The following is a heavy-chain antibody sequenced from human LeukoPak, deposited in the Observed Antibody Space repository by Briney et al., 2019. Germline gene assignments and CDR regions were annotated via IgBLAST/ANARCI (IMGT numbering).Heavy chain of an antibody. CDR3: AKIAAANCGGDCYSGAYYFDY. CDR1: GFTLSTYA. CDR2: TSSSDAGT. Sequence: GGSLRLSCAASGFTLSTYAMSWVRQTPGKGLEWVAATSSSDAGTYHADSVRGRFTISRDNSKNTLYLQMNSLRAEDTAVYYCAKIAAANCGGDCYSGAYYFDYWGQGTLVTVSS. J-gene: IGHJ4*02. V-gene: IGHV3-23*01. D-gene: IGHD2-21*02.